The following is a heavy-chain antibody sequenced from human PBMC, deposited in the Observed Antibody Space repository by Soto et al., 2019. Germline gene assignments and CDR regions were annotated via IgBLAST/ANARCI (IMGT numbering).Heavy chain of an antibody. CDR1: GYTFTSYA. J-gene: IGHJ4*02. CDR2: INAGNGNT. Sequence: ASVKVSCKASGYTFTSYAMHWVRQAPGQRLEWMGWINAGNGNTKYSQKFQGRDTITRDTSASTAYMELSSLRSEDTAVYYCARCAFGGWIPYYYFDYWGQGTLVTVSS. CDR3: ARCAFGGWIPYYYFDY. D-gene: IGHD3-10*01. V-gene: IGHV1-3*01.